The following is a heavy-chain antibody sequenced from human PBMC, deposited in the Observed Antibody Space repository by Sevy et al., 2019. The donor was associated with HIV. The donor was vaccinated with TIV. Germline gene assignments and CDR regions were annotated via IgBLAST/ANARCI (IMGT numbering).Heavy chain of an antibody. D-gene: IGHD2-15*01. Sequence: SETLSLTCAVSGGSISSSNWWSWVRRPPGKGLEWIGEIYHSGSTNYNPSLKSRVTISVDKSKNQFSLKLSSVTAADTAVYYCARDLGCSGGSCSPIYYYYGMDVWGQGTTVTVSS. CDR3: ARDLGCSGGSCSPIYYYYGMDV. J-gene: IGHJ6*02. V-gene: IGHV4-4*02. CDR1: GGSISSSNW. CDR2: IYHSGST.